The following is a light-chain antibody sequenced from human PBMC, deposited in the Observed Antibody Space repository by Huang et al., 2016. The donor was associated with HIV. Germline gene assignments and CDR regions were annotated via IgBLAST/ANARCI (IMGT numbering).Light chain of an antibody. CDR2: AAS. V-gene: IGKV1-NL1*01. CDR1: QGINNS. CDR3: QQYYFTPGT. J-gene: IGKJ1*01. Sequence: DIHMTQSPSSLSAPVGDRVTFTCRASQGINNSLVWYQQFPGKAPKLLLYAASKLGGGVPSRFSCSGSGTDYTLTISSLQPEDSATYYCQQYYFTPGTFGQGTKVEIK.